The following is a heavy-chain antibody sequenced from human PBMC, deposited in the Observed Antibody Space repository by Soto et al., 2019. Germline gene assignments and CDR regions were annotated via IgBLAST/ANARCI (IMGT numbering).Heavy chain of an antibody. J-gene: IGHJ4*02. Sequence: SGPTLVNPTQTLTLTCTFSGFSLSTSGVGVGWIRQPPGKALEWLALIYWGDDKRYSPSLKSRLTITKDTSKNQVVLTMTNMDPVDTATYYCAHTPPNQNDFWSGPVYSSDYSGQGTLVTVSS. CDR1: GFSLSTSGVG. CDR3: AHTPPNQNDFWSGPVYSSDY. D-gene: IGHD3-3*01. CDR2: IYWGDDK. V-gene: IGHV2-5*02.